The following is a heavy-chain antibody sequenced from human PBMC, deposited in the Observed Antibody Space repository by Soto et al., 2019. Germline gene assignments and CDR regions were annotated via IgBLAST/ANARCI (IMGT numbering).Heavy chain of an antibody. Sequence: PSETLSLTCTVSGGSIRGSSYYWGWIRQPPGKGLEWIGSIYHSGITYYNPSLESRITISVDTSKNQFSLKLNSVTAADTAVYFCARRNVPGSFSYYFRMDVWGQGTTVTVSS. CDR3: ARRNVPGSFSYYFRMDV. J-gene: IGHJ6*02. CDR1: GGSIRGSSYY. CDR2: IYHSGIT. V-gene: IGHV4-39*01. D-gene: IGHD2-8*01.